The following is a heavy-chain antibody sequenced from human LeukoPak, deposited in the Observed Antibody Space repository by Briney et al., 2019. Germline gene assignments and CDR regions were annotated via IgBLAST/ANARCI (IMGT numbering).Heavy chain of an antibody. J-gene: IGHJ4*02. CDR1: GFTFSSYS. Sequence: GGSLRLSCAASGFTFSSYSMNWVRQAPGKGLEWVSSISSSSSYIYYADSVKGRFTISRDNAKNSLYLQMNSLRAEDTAVYYCARDPDMEAFTFQDYWGQGTLVTVSS. V-gene: IGHV3-21*01. CDR2: ISSSSSYI. CDR3: ARDPDMEAFTFQDY. D-gene: IGHD5-18*01.